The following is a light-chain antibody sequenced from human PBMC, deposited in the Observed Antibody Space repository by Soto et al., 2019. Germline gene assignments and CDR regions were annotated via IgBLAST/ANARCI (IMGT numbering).Light chain of an antibody. CDR2: RND. CDR1: SSNIGSNY. V-gene: IGLV1-47*01. CDR3: AAWDDSLSAAV. Sequence: QSVLTQSPSASGTPGQRVTISCSGSSSNIGSNYVYWYQQLPGTAPKLLIYRNDERPSGVPDRFSGSKSDTSASLAISGLRSKDEADYFCAAWDDSLSAAVFGGGTKLTVL. J-gene: IGLJ2*01.